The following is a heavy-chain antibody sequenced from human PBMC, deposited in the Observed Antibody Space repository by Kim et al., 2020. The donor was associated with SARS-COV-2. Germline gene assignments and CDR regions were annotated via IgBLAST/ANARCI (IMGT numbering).Heavy chain of an antibody. J-gene: IGHJ4*02. Sequence: SVKVSCKASGGTFSSYAISWVRQAPGQGLEWMGGIIPIFGTANYAQKFQGRVTITADESTSTAYMELSSLRSEDTAVYYCARGPAMVRGVPFDYWGQGTLVTVSS. D-gene: IGHD3-10*01. V-gene: IGHV1-69*13. CDR2: IIPIFGTA. CDR1: GGTFSSYA. CDR3: ARGPAMVRGVPFDY.